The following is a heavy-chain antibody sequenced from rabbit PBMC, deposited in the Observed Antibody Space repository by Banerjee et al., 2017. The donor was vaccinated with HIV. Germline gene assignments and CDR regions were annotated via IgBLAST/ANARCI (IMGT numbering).Heavy chain of an antibody. Sequence: QEQLVESGGGLVQPEGSLTLTCTASGFSFSSSYWICWVRQAPGKGLEWIGCISTSSGSTYYASWAKGRFTISKTSSTTVTRQMTSLTAADTATYFCARDYIYGDADYAFGLWGPGTLVTVS. J-gene: IGHJ4*01. CDR2: ISTSSGST. V-gene: IGHV1S45*01. D-gene: IGHD6-1*01. CDR3: ARDYIYGDADYAFGL. CDR1: GFSFSSSYW.